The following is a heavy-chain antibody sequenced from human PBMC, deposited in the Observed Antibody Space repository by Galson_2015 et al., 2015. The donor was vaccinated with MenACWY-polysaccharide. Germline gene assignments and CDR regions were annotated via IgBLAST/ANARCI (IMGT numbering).Heavy chain of an antibody. V-gene: IGHV1-2*02. Sequence: SVKVSCKASGYRFTGYYIHWVRQAPGQGLEWMGWINPNSGGTNYAQKFQGRVTMTKDTSISTAYMELSRLRSDDTAVYYCARAYVATVTTDYFDYWGQGTLVTVSS. CDR1: GYRFTGYY. CDR3: ARAYVATVTTDYFDY. D-gene: IGHD4-17*01. J-gene: IGHJ4*02. CDR2: INPNSGGT.